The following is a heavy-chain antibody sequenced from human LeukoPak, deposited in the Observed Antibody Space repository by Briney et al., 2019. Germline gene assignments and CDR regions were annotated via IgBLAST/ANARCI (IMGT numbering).Heavy chain of an antibody. CDR2: IYYSGST. D-gene: IGHD3-3*01. Sequence: SETLSLTCAVSGYSISSSSYYWGWIRQPPGKGLEWIGSIYYSGSTYYNPSLKSRVTISVDTSKNQFSLKLSSVTAADTAVYYCAKVPRITIPGGEHWGQGTLVTVSS. V-gene: IGHV4-39*01. CDR1: GYSISSSSYY. J-gene: IGHJ1*01. CDR3: AKVPRITIPGGEH.